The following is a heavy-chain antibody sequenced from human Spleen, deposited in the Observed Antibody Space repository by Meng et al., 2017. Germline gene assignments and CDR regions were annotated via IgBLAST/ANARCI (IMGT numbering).Heavy chain of an antibody. Sequence: EVQLVESGGGLVQPGWSLRLSCVASGFNLRSYWMHWVRQTPGKGLVWVSRLNRDETTISHAGSVMGRFTISRDVATNTLFMQMNRLSAEDTALYYCVRDFGGESDLWGQGTLVTVSS. CDR1: GFNLRSYW. J-gene: IGHJ5*02. D-gene: IGHD3-10*01. CDR3: VRDFGGESDL. CDR2: LNRDETTI. V-gene: IGHV3-74*01.